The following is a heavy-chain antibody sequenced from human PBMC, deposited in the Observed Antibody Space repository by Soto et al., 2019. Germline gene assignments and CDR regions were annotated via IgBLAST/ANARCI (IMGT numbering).Heavy chain of an antibody. V-gene: IGHV4-30-2*01. CDR2: IYHSGST. D-gene: IGHD4-17*01. J-gene: IGHJ5*02. CDR1: GGSISSRGYS. CDR3: ARTTVTTGWFDP. Sequence: TLSLGCAVSGGSISSRGYSWSWILQPPGKGLEWIGYIYHSGSTYYNPSLKSRVTISVDRSKNQFSLKLSSVTAADTAVYYCARTTVTTGWFDPWGQGNLVTVSS.